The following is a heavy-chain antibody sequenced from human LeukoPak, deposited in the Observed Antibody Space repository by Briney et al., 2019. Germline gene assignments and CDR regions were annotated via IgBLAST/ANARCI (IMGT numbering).Heavy chain of an antibody. V-gene: IGHV3-23*01. CDR1: GITLSNYG. CDR2: ISDSGGRT. CDR3: AKRGVVIRVIVVGFHKEAYYFDS. J-gene: IGHJ4*02. D-gene: IGHD2-15*01. Sequence: GGSLRLSCAVSGITLSNYGMSWVRQAPGEGLEWVAGISDSGGRTNYADSVKGRFTISRDNPKNTLYLQMNSLRAEDTAVYFCAKRGVVIRVIVVGFHKEAYYFDSWGQGALVTVSS.